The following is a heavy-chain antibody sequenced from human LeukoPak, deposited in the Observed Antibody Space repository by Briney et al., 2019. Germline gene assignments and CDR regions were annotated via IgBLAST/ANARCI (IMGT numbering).Heavy chain of an antibody. Sequence: GGSLRLSCAASGFTFSSYAMSWVRQAPGKGLEWVSAISGSGGSTYYADSVKGRFTISRDNSKNTLYLQMNSLRAEDTAVYYCAKDLHGSGSYYPFDYXGQGTLXAVSS. CDR1: GFTFSSYA. J-gene: IGHJ4*02. V-gene: IGHV3-23*01. CDR3: AKDLHGSGSYYPFDY. D-gene: IGHD3-10*01. CDR2: ISGSGGST.